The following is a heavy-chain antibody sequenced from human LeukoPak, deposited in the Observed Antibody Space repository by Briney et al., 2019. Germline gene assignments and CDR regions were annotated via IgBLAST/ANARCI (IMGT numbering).Heavy chain of an antibody. CDR2: INHSGST. J-gene: IGHJ5*02. CDR1: GGSFSGYY. D-gene: IGHD6-13*01. CDR3: ARGDSSSWYEGLGWFDP. Sequence: PSETLSLTCAVYGGSFSGYYWGWIRQPPGKGLEWIGEINHSGSTNYNPSLKSRVTISVDTSKNQFSLKLSSVTAADTAVYYCARGDSSSWYEGLGWFDPWGQGTLVTVSS. V-gene: IGHV4-34*01.